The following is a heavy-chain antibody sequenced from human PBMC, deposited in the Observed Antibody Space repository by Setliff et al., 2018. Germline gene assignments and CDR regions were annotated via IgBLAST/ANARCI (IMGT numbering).Heavy chain of an antibody. CDR3: ARDNGFWSGYSLDY. CDR1: DYSISSGYY. D-gene: IGHD3-3*01. V-gene: IGHV3-11*04. J-gene: IGHJ4*02. CDR2: ISSSSSTI. Sequence: LTCAVSDYSISSGYYWGWIRQPPGKGLEWVSYISSSSSTIYYADSVKGRFTISRDNAKNSLYLQMNSLRAEDTAVYYCARDNGFWSGYSLDYWGQGTLVTVSS.